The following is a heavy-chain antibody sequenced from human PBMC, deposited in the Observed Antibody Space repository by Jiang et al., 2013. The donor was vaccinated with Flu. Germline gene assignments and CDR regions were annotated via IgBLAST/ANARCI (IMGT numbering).Heavy chain of an antibody. CDR1: VSSDSV. Sequence: VSSDSVFGTGSGSPIESLEWLGRSYYRSKWYNDYGVSMKSRVTINPDTSKNQFSLQLKSVTPEDTAVYYCARAGELGTAALPFDYWGQGTLVTVSS. CDR2: SYYRSKWYN. J-gene: IGHJ4*02. D-gene: IGHD6-13*01. V-gene: IGHV6-1*01. CDR3: ARAGELGTAALPFDY.